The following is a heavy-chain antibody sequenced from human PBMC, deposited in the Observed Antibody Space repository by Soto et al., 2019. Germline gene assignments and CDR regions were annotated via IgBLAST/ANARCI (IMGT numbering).Heavy chain of an antibody. CDR3: AKDQGYDFWSGYYVGGIYYYYYGMDV. J-gene: IGHJ6*02. V-gene: IGHV3-30*18. CDR1: GFTFSSYG. Sequence: GGSLRLSCAASGFTFSSYGMHWVRQAPGKGLEWVAVISYDGSNKYYADSVKGRFTISRDNSKNRLYLQMNSLRAEETAVYYCAKDQGYDFWSGYYVGGIYYYYYGMDVWGQGTTVTVSS. CDR2: ISYDGSNK. D-gene: IGHD3-3*01.